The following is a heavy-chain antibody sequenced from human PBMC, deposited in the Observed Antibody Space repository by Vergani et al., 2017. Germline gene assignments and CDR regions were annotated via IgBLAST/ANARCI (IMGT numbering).Heavy chain of an antibody. CDR3: STSSYSSGWSQDYVMDV. J-gene: IGHJ6*02. CDR1: EFTFNNAW. D-gene: IGHD6-19*01. CDR2: IESKTDGGTD. V-gene: IGHV3-15*04. Sequence: EVHLVESGGGLVKPGGSLRLSCAASEFTFNNAWMSWVRQAPGKGLEWVGRIESKTDGGTDDYAAPVKDRFSISRDDSKNTLYLQMNSLKTEDTAVYYCSTSSYSSGWSQDYVMDVWGQGTTVTVSS.